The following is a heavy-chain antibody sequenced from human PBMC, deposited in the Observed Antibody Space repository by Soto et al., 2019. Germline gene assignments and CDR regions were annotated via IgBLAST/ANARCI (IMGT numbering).Heavy chain of an antibody. CDR2: ISGSGDST. Sequence: EVQLLESGGGLAQPGGSLRLSCAGSGFTFSNYVMSWVRQAPGKGLEWVSDISGSGDSTLYAHSVKGRFTISRDNSKNTLYLQINGLRAEDTAVYYCAKGRHCSSTICRDAFDIWGQGTVVTVSS. D-gene: IGHD2-2*01. J-gene: IGHJ3*02. CDR3: AKGRHCSSTICRDAFDI. V-gene: IGHV3-23*01. CDR1: GFTFSNYV.